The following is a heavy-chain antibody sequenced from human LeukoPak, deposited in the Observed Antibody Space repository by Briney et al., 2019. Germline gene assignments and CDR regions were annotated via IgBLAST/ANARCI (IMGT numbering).Heavy chain of an antibody. CDR2: IIPIFGTA. V-gene: IGHV1-69*05. CDR1: GGTFSSYA. CDR3: ARGHDSSGSYFDY. Sequence: GASVKVSCKASGGTFSSYAIGWVRQAPGQGLEWMGGIIPIFGTANYAQKFQGRVTITTDESTSTAYMELSSLRSEDTAVYYCARGHDSSGSYFDYWGQGTLVTVSS. D-gene: IGHD3-22*01. J-gene: IGHJ4*02.